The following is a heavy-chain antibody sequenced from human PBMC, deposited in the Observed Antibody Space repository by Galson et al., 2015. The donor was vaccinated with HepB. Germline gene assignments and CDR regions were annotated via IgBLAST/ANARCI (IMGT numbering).Heavy chain of an antibody. CDR3: ARDHRRRTGLFGYFDL. Sequence: SVKVSCKASGGTFSSYAISWVRQAPGQGLEWMGGIIPIFGTANYAQKFQGRVTITADESTSTAYMELSSLRSEDTAVYYCARDHRRRTGLFGYFDLWGRGTLVTVSS. V-gene: IGHV1-69*13. D-gene: IGHD3/OR15-3a*01. CDR1: GGTFSSYA. CDR2: IIPIFGTA. J-gene: IGHJ2*01.